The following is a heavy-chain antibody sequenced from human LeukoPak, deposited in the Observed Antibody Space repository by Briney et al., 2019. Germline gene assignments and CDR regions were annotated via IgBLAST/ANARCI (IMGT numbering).Heavy chain of an antibody. V-gene: IGHV3-30*02. CDR3: AKAGYCGTTGCPDYYYMDV. D-gene: IGHD2-2*01. Sequence: GGSLRLSCAASAFTFSTYGMHWVRRAPGKGLEWVAFIRYDGSNKFYSDSVKGRFTISRDNSKNTLNLQMNNLRTEDSAMYYCAKAGYCGTTGCPDYYYMDVWGKGTTVTVSS. CDR2: IRYDGSNK. J-gene: IGHJ6*03. CDR1: AFTFSTYG.